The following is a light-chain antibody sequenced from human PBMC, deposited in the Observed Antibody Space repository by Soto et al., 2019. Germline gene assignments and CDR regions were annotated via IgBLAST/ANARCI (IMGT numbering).Light chain of an antibody. CDR2: CI. CDR3: LRYGDSPPAYT. V-gene: IGKV3-20*01. CDR1: QSVNSRD. J-gene: IGKJ2*01. Sequence: EIVLTQSPGTLSLSPGERATLSCRASQSVNSRDLAWYRQKTWPGSQSPHLWCIQQGHWHPRPVQWQWVWDRFTLTISRLEPEDFAVYYCLRYGDSPPAYTFGQGTKLEIK.